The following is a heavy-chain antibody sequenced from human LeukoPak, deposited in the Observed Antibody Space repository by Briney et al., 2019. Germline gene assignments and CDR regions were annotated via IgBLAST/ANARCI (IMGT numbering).Heavy chain of an antibody. CDR2: ISGSGGST. J-gene: IGHJ4*02. CDR1: GFTFSSYA. V-gene: IGHV3-23*01. Sequence: PGGSLRLSCAASGFTFSSYAMSWVRQAPGKGLEWVSAISGSGGSTYYADSVKGRFTISRDNSKNTLYLQMNSLRAEDTAVYYCAKDRELLWFGELLSDRPDPDYWGQGTLVTVSS. CDR3: AKDRELLWFGELLSDRPDPDY. D-gene: IGHD3-10*01.